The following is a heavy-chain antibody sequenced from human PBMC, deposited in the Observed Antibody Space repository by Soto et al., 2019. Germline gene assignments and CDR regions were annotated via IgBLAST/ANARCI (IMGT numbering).Heavy chain of an antibody. D-gene: IGHD4-4*01. V-gene: IGHV3-30*18. J-gene: IGHJ6*02. Sequence: LRLSWAGFGFTFSSYGMHWVRQAPGKGLEWVAVTLYDGIIQYYVDSVKGRFTISRGNSKNTLYLQLNSLRPDDTALSPPAKDLDRYRNYEIGMAAWGRGTMVPVSS. CDR1: GFTFSSYG. CDR2: TLYDGIIQ. CDR3: AKDLDRYRNYEIGMAA.